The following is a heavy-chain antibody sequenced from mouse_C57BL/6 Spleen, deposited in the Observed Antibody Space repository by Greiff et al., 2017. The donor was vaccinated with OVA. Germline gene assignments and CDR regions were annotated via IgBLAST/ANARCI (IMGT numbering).Heavy chain of an antibody. CDR2: ISYDGSN. J-gene: IGHJ4*01. Sequence: EVQLQESGPGLVKPSQSLSLTCSVTGYSITSGYYWNWIRQFPGNKLEWMGYISYDGSNNYNPSLKNRISITRDTSKNQFFLKLNSVTTEDTATYYCARATGAMDYWGQGTSVTVSS. CDR1: GYSITSGYY. CDR3: ARATGAMDY. V-gene: IGHV3-6*01. D-gene: IGHD3-1*01.